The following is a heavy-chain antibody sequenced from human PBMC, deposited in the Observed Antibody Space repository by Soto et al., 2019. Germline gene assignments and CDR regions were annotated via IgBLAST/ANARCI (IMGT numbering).Heavy chain of an antibody. J-gene: IGHJ3*02. CDR3: ASSAGDAFDI. V-gene: IGHV4-34*01. CDR2: INHSGST. Sequence: QVQLQQWGAGLLKPSETLSLTCAVYGGSFSGYYWSWIRQPPGKGLEWIGEINHSGSTNYNPSLKSRVTIXXDTSKNQFSLKLSSVTAADTAVYYCASSAGDAFDIWGQGTMVTVSS. CDR1: GGSFSGYY.